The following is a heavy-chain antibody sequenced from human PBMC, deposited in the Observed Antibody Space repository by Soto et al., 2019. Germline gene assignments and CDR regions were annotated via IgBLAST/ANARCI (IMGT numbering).Heavy chain of an antibody. CDR3: ASRPSEVKYYGVFDF. J-gene: IGHJ4*02. CDR1: GPPFRKHW. V-gene: IGHV3-7*03. CDR2: IKEDGSEK. Sequence: VQLVESGEGLVQLGGPLRPSCTASGPPFRKHWMTGVRQTPEKGLEWVANIKEDGSEKYYVDSVKGRFTISRDNAKNSLFLEMNDLRVEDTAVYHCASRPSEVKYYGVFDFWGQGTVVTVSS. D-gene: IGHD3-3*01.